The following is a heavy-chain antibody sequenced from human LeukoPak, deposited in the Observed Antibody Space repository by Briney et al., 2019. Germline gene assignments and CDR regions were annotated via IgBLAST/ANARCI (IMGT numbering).Heavy chain of an antibody. D-gene: IGHD6-13*01. V-gene: IGHV3-74*01. CDR1: GFTFSSYW. J-gene: IGHJ4*02. Sequence: PGGSLRLSCAASGFTFSSYWMHWVRQAPAKGLVWVSRIGTDGTTLSYADSVKGRFTISRDNAKNTLYLQMNSLRAEDTAVYYCAKDRGSSSSASDYWGQGTLVTVSS. CDR2: IGTDGTTL. CDR3: AKDRGSSSSASDY.